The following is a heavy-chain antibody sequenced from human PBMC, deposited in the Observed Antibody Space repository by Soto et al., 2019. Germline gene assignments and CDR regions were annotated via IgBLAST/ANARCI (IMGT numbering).Heavy chain of an antibody. V-gene: IGHV4-34*01. CDR2: INHSGST. CDR3: ARAYRMVRGVKFAWFDP. J-gene: IGHJ5*02. D-gene: IGHD3-10*01. Sequence: SETLSLTCAVYGGSFSGYYWSWIRQPPGKGLEWIGEINHSGSTNYNPSLKSRVTISVGTSKNQFSLKLSSVTAADTAVYYCARAYRMVRGVKFAWFDPWGQGTLVTVSS. CDR1: GGSFSGYY.